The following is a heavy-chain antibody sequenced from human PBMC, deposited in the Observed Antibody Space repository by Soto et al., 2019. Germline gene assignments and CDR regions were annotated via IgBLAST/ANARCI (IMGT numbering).Heavy chain of an antibody. Sequence: GGSLRLSCSASGFTFSSYAMHWVRQAPGKGLEYVSAISSNGGSTYYADSVKGRFTISRDNSKNTLYLQMSSLRAEDTAVYYCVKDRHWGSTLTGYKYYYYYGMDVWGQGTTVTVSS. J-gene: IGHJ6*02. CDR2: ISSNGGST. CDR1: GFTFSSYA. V-gene: IGHV3-64D*08. D-gene: IGHD3-9*01. CDR3: VKDRHWGSTLTGYKYYYYYGMDV.